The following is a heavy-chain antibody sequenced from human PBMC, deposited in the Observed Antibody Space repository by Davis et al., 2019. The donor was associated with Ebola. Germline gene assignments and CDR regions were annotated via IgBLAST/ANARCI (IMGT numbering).Heavy chain of an antibody. V-gene: IGHV1-69*13. J-gene: IGHJ6*02. CDR3: ARNKKELELRYGMDV. CDR2: IIPIFGTA. Sequence: SVTVSRQASGGTFSSYAISWLRHAPGQGLEWMGGIIPIFGTANYAQKFQGRVTITADESTSTAYMELSSLRSEDTAVYYCARNKKELELRYGMDVWGQGTTVTVSS. D-gene: IGHD1-7*01. CDR1: GGTFSSYA.